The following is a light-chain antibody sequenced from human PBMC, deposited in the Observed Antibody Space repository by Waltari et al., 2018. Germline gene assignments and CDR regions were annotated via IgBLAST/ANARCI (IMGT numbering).Light chain of an antibody. CDR1: SDDVGGYNY. CDR3: SSFAGSNAVL. CDR2: QVS. J-gene: IGLJ2*01. Sequence: QSALTQPPSASGSPGQSVTISCTGTSDDVGGYNYVSWYQQHPGKAPKFLIYQVSNPPAGVPDRFSGSKSGNTASLTVSGLQAEDEADYYCSSFAGSNAVLFGGGTKLTVL. V-gene: IGLV2-8*01.